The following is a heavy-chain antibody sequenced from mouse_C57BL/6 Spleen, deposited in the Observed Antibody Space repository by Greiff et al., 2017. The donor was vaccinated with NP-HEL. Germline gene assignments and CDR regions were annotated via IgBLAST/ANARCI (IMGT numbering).Heavy chain of an antibody. Sequence: QVQLQQSGAELVKPGASVKISCKASGYAFSSYWMNWVKQRPGKGLEWIGQIYPGDGDTNYNGKFKGKATLTADKSSSTAYMQLSSLTSEDSAVYFCARRVDGYHYAMDYWGQGTSVTVSS. D-gene: IGHD2-3*01. CDR1: GYAFSSYW. CDR3: ARRVDGYHYAMDY. V-gene: IGHV1-80*01. J-gene: IGHJ4*01. CDR2: IYPGDGDT.